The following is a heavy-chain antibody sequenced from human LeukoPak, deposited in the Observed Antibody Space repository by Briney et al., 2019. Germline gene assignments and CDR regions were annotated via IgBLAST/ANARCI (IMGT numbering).Heavy chain of an antibody. CDR2: ISNSGSPI. CDR3: ARVKYSGSYPADY. D-gene: IGHD1-26*01. CDR1: GFRFKTYR. J-gene: IGHJ4*02. Sequence: GGSLRLSCAASGFRFKTYRMSWVRQAPGKGVERVSYISNSGSPIYYADTVKRRFTISRDNAKNSLYLQMNSLRAEDTAVYYCARVKYSGSYPADYWGQGTLVTVSS. V-gene: IGHV3-48*04.